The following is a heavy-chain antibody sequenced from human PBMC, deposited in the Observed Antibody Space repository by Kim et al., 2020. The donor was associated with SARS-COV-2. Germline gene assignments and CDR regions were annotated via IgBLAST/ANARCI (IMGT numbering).Heavy chain of an antibody. J-gene: IGHJ4*02. CDR2: I. CDR3: AGDTGSGWYYDS. Sequence: IYYAGSVEGRFTISRDNGKNSLFLRMSCLRDEDTAMYCCAGDTGSGWYYDSWGQGTLVSVSS. V-gene: IGHV3-48*02. D-gene: IGHD6-19*01.